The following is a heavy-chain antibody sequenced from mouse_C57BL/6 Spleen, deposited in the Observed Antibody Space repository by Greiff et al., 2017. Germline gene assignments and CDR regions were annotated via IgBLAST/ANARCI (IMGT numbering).Heavy chain of an antibody. CDR2: IYPGSGST. CDR1: GYTFTSYW. CDR3: AREGLLRYPWYFDV. J-gene: IGHJ1*03. V-gene: IGHV1-55*01. D-gene: IGHD1-1*01. Sequence: VQLQQPGAELVKPGASVKMSCKASGYTFTSYWITWVKQRPGQGLEWIGDIYPGSGSTTYNEKFKSKATLTVDTSSSTAYMQRSRLTSEDSAVYYGAREGLLRYPWYFDVWGTGTTVTVSS.